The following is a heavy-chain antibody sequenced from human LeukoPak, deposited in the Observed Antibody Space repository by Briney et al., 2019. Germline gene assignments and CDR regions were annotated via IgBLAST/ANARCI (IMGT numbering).Heavy chain of an antibody. Sequence: SGTLSLTCAVSGGSISSSNWWSWVRQPPGKGLEWIGEIYHSGSTNYNPSLKSRVTISVDKSKNQFSLKLSSVTAADTAVYYCARVGCSSGYYRNYYYYMDVWGKGTTVSVSS. D-gene: IGHD3-22*01. CDR1: GGSISSSNW. V-gene: IGHV4-4*02. J-gene: IGHJ6*03. CDR2: IYHSGST. CDR3: ARVGCSSGYYRNYYYYMDV.